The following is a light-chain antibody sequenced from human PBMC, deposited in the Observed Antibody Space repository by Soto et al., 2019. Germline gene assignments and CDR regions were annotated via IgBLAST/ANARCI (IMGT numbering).Light chain of an antibody. V-gene: IGKV4-1*01. CDR1: QSVLFSSNNKNY. J-gene: IGKJ1*01. Sequence: DIVMTQSPDSLAVSLGERATINCKSSQSVLFSSNNKNYLAWYQQKPGQPPKLLVYWASTRESGVPDRISDSGSGADFTLTISSLQAEDVAVYYCQQYYSTPPTFGQGTKGEIK. CDR2: WAS. CDR3: QQYYSTPPT.